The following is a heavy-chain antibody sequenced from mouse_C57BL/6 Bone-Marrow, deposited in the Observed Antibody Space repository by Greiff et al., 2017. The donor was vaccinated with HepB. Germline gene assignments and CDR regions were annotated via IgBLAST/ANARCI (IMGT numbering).Heavy chain of an antibody. J-gene: IGHJ3*01. CDR2: ISNGGGST. CDR1: GFTFSDYY. V-gene: IGHV5-12*01. D-gene: IGHD2-12*01. Sequence: EVKVEESGGGLVQPGGSLKLSCAASGFTFSDYYMYWVRQTPEKRLEWVAYISNGGGSTYYPDTVKGRFTISRDNAKNTLYLQMSRLKSEDTAMYDCARSPESYDEGFAYWGQGTLVTVSA. CDR3: ARSPESYDEGFAY.